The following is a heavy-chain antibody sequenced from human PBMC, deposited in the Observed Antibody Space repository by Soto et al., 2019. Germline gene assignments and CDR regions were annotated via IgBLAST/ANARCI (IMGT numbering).Heavy chain of an antibody. J-gene: IGHJ4*02. CDR3: AKDESLPLRGSGCNEPPDFAH. Sequence: QVQLVESGGGVVQPGRSLRLSCAASGFTFSSYGMHWVRQAPGKGLEGVAVISYDGSNKYYAASVKGRFTISRDTSKSTLSLQTNSLRAEDPGVYYCAKDESLPLRGSGCNEPPDFAHWGQGTLVTVSS. CDR2: ISYDGSNK. D-gene: IGHD3-10*01. V-gene: IGHV3-30*18. CDR1: GFTFSSYG.